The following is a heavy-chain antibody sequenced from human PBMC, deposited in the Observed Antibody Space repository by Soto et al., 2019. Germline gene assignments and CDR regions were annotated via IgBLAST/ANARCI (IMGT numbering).Heavy chain of an antibody. V-gene: IGHV3-43D*04. CDR2: ISWDGGST. J-gene: IGHJ6*02. D-gene: IGHD3-3*01. Sequence: GRSLRLSCAASGFTFDDYAMHWVRQAPGKGLEWVSLISWDGGSTYYADSVKGRFTISRDNSKNSLYLQMNSLRAEDTALYYCAKAQYDFWSRYHPYGMDVWGPGTTVTVS. CDR1: GFTFDDYA. CDR3: AKAQYDFWSRYHPYGMDV.